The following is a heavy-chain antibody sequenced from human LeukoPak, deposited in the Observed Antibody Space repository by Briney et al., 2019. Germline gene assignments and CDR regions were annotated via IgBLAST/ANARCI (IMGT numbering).Heavy chain of an antibody. CDR3: AKRGAEVGATVAPGDY. J-gene: IGHJ4*02. Sequence: GGSLRLSCAASGFTFSSYAMSWVRQAPGKGLEWVSAISSSGSTIYYADSVKGRFTISSDNSKNTLYLQMNSLRAEDTAVYYCAKRGAEVGATVAPGDYWGQGTLVTVSS. D-gene: IGHD1-26*01. CDR2: ISSSGSTI. V-gene: IGHV3-23*01. CDR1: GFTFSSYA.